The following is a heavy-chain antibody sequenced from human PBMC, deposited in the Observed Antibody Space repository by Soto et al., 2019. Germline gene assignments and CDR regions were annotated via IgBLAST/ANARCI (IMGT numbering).Heavy chain of an antibody. V-gene: IGHV4-39*01. CDR2: MYYNVGT. D-gene: IGHD2-21*01. CDR3: ARVVSGPTNYYFDY. J-gene: IGHJ4*02. Sequence: PSETLSLTCIVSGSSISSSGYYWGWIRQPPGKGLEWIASMYYNVGTYYNPSLKSRVTISVDTSANQFSLKLSSVTAADTAVYYCARVVSGPTNYYFDYWGQGTLVTVSS. CDR1: GSSISSSGYY.